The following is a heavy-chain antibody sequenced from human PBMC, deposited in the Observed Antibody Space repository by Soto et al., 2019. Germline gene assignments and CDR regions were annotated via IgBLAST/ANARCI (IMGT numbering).Heavy chain of an antibody. CDR3: AREVREQWRNIPACDYHYGMDV. J-gene: IGHJ6*02. D-gene: IGHD6-19*01. Sequence: PSETLSLTCTASGGSISSYYWSWIRQPPGKGLEWIGYIYYSGSTNYNPSLKSRVTISVDTSKNQFSLKLSSVTAADTAVYYCAREVREQWRNIPACDYHYGMDVWGQGTTVTVSS. CDR1: GGSISSYY. CDR2: IYYSGST. V-gene: IGHV4-59*01.